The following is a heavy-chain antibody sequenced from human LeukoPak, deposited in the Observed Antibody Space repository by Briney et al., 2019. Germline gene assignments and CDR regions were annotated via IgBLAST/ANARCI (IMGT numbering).Heavy chain of an antibody. Sequence: SVKVSCKASGYTFNHYGISWVRQAPGQGLEWMGGIIPIFGTANYAQKFQGRVTITADESTSTAYMELSSLRSEDTAVYYCASEGYCSSTSCYTRSLDYWGQGTLVTVSS. V-gene: IGHV1-69*13. J-gene: IGHJ4*02. CDR1: GYTFNHYG. CDR2: IIPIFGTA. D-gene: IGHD2-2*02. CDR3: ASEGYCSSTSCYTRSLDY.